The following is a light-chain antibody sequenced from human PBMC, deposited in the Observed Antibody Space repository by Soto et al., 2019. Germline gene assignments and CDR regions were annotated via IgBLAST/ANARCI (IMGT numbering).Light chain of an antibody. CDR3: QQRSNWPRSIT. Sequence: EIVLTQSPATLSLSPWERATLSCRASQSVSSYLAWYQQKPGQAPRLLLYDASNRATGIPARFSGSGSGTDFTLTISSLEPEDFAVYYCQQRSNWPRSITFGQGTRLEIK. J-gene: IGKJ5*01. CDR1: QSVSSY. CDR2: DAS. V-gene: IGKV3-11*01.